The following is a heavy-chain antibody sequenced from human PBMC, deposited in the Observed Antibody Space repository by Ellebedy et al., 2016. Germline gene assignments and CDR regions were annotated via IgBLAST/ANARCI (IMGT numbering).Heavy chain of an antibody. V-gene: IGHV4-59*12. D-gene: IGHD2-15*01. CDR1: GGSISNYY. CDR3: AKFDTLSDRFYYFDY. J-gene: IGHJ4*02. CDR2: IYFSGST. Sequence: SETLSLTXTVSGGSISNYYWSWIRQPPRKGLEWIGYIYFSGSTNYSPSLKSRVSMSVDTSKRQFSLKLRSVTAADTAVYYCAKFDTLSDRFYYFDYWGQGALVTVSS.